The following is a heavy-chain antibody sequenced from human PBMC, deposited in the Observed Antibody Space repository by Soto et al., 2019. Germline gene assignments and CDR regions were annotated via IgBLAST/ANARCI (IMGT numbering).Heavy chain of an antibody. CDR1: GGSISSGGYY. CDR3: ARGGGDCSSTSCYPDWFDP. V-gene: IGHV4-31*03. CDR2: IYYSGST. D-gene: IGHD2-2*01. J-gene: IGHJ5*02. Sequence: PSETLSLTCTVSGGSISSGGYYWSWIRQHPGKGLEWIGYIYYSGSTYYNPSLKSRVTISVDTSKNQFSLKLSSVTAADTAVYYCARGGGDCSSTSCYPDWFDPWGQGTLVTVPS.